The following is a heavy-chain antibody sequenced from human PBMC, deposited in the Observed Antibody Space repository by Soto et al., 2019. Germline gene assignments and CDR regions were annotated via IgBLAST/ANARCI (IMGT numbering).Heavy chain of an antibody. V-gene: IGHV3-30*18. Sequence: GGSLRLSCAASGFTFSSYGMHWVRQAPGKGLEWVAVISYDGSNKYYADSVKGRFTISRDNSKNTLYLQMNSLRAEDTAVYYCAKDSSGSYYTQLDYWGQGTLVTVSS. CDR3: AKDSSGSYYTQLDY. CDR2: ISYDGSNK. CDR1: GFTFSSYG. D-gene: IGHD1-26*01. J-gene: IGHJ4*02.